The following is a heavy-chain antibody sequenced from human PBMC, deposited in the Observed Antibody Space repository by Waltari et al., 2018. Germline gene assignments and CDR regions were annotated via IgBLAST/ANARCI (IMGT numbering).Heavy chain of an antibody. CDR2: INPNSGGT. CDR3: ARERNYYDY. CDR1: GGTFSSYA. Sequence: QVQLVQSGAEVKKPGSSVKVSCKASGGTFSSYAISWVRQAPGQGLEWMGRINPNSGGTNYAQKFQGRVTMTRDTSISTAYMELSRLRSDDTAVYYCARERNYYDYWGQGTLVTVSS. J-gene: IGHJ4*02. V-gene: IGHV1-2*06.